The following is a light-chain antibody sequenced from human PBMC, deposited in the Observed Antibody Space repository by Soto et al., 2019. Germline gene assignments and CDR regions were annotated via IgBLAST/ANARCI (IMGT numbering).Light chain of an antibody. Sequence: QSVLTQPASVSGSPGQSITMSCTGTGSDVGGYDYVSWYQHHPGKAPKVMIYEVTNRPSGVSNRFSGSKSGNTASLTISGLLAEDEADYYCSSYTSSSTYVFGTGTKVTV. CDR3: SSYTSSSTYV. J-gene: IGLJ1*01. V-gene: IGLV2-14*01. CDR2: EVT. CDR1: GSDVGGYDY.